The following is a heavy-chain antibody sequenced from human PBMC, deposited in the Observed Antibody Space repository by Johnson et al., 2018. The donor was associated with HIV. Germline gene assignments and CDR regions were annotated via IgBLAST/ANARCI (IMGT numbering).Heavy chain of an antibody. CDR1: GLTFSSYG. J-gene: IGHJ3*02. CDR3: ARDLAYNSRWTGAFDI. D-gene: IGHD6-13*01. Sequence: QVQLVESGGGVVQPGGSLRLSCAASGLTFSSYGMHWVRQAPGKGLEWVSFIRYDGSNKYYADSVKGRFTISRDNSKNTLYLQMNSLRAEDTAVYYCARDLAYNSRWTGAFDIWGQGTMVTVSS. CDR2: IRYDGSNK. V-gene: IGHV3-30*02.